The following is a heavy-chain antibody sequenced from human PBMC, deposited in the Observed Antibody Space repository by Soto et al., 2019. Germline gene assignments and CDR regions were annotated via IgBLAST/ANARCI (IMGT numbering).Heavy chain of an antibody. V-gene: IGHV3-23*01. CDR3: AKVGEGYYASGTFDH. CDR1: GFTFSIYA. D-gene: IGHD3-10*01. CDR2: ISGSGGST. J-gene: IGHJ4*02. Sequence: GGSLRLSCAASGFTFSIYAMSWVRQAPGKGLEWVSAISGSGGSTYYADSVKGRFTISRDNSKNTLYLQMNSLRAEDTAVYYCAKVGEGYYASGTFDHWDQGHLVIVCS.